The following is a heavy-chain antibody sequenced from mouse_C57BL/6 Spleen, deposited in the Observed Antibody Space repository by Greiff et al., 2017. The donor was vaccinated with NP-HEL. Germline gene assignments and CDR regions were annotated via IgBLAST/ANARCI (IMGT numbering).Heavy chain of an antibody. CDR3: ARSGSNYENYFDY. D-gene: IGHD2-5*01. Sequence: VQLQQSGPELVKPGASVKIPCKASGYTFTDYNMDWVKQSHGKSLEWIGDINPNNGGTIYNQKFKGKATLTVDKSSSTAYMELRSLTSEDTAVYYCARSGSNYENYFDYWGQGTTLTVSS. V-gene: IGHV1-18*01. J-gene: IGHJ2*01. CDR1: GYTFTDYN. CDR2: INPNNGGT.